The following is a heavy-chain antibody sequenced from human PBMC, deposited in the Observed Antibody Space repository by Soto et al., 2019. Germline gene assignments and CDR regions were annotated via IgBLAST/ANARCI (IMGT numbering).Heavy chain of an antibody. V-gene: IGHV3-64D*06. Sequence: WGSLRLSCSASGVSFSSYDMHWVRMAPGKGLEYVSAISSNGGSTYYADSVEGRFTISRDNSKNTLYLQMSSLRAEDTAVYYCVKTNVQYYYGSGSRVGYFDYWGQGTLVTVSS. J-gene: IGHJ4*02. CDR1: GVSFSSYD. D-gene: IGHD3-10*01. CDR3: VKTNVQYYYGSGSRVGYFDY. CDR2: ISSNGGST.